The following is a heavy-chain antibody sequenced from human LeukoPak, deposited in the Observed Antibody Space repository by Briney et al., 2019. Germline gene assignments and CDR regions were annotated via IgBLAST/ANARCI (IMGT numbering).Heavy chain of an antibody. J-gene: IGHJ4*02. CDR2: INPNSGNT. CDR1: GYTFTGYY. Sequence: ASVKVSCKASGYTFTGYYMHWVRQAPGQGLEWMGWINPNSGNTGYAQKFQGRVTMTRNTSISTAYMELSSLRSEDTAVYYCARGSVRSLDYWGQGTLVTASS. V-gene: IGHV1-8*02. CDR3: ARGSVRSLDY.